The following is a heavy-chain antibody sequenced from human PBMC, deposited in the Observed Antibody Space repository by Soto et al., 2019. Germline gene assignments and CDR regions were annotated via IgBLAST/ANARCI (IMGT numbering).Heavy chain of an antibody. D-gene: IGHD2-2*02. J-gene: IGHJ4*02. Sequence: SGGSLRLSCAASGFTFSSYCMHWVRQAPGKGLEWVAVISYDGSNKYYADSVKGRFTISRDNSKNTLYLQMNSLRAEDTAVYYCAKDHRIVVVPAAIPFLAFDYWGQGTLVTVSS. CDR2: ISYDGSNK. CDR1: GFTFSSYC. CDR3: AKDHRIVVVPAAIPFLAFDY. V-gene: IGHV3-30*18.